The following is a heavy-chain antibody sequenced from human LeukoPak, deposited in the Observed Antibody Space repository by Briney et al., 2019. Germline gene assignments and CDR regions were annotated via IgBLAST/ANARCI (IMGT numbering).Heavy chain of an antibody. CDR1: GYTFTSYG. J-gene: IGHJ4*02. Sequence: ASVKVSCKASGYTFTSYGITWVRQAPGQGLEWMGWISSYNGNTNYAQKFQGRVTMTTDTSTSTAYMDLRSLRADDTAVYYCARDPLGVKPEFSDYWGQGTLVTVSS. CDR2: ISSYNGNT. CDR3: ARDPLGVKPEFSDY. V-gene: IGHV1-18*04.